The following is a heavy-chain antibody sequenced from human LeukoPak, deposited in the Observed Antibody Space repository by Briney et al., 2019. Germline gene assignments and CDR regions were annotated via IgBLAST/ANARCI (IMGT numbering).Heavy chain of an antibody. J-gene: IGHJ4*02. CDR1: GYSFTSYW. CDR3: ARCGRYYDFWSGYPHFDY. Sequence: GESLQISCKGSGYSFTSYWIGWVRQMPGKGLEWMGIIYPGDSDTRYSPSFQGQVTISADKSISTAYLQWSSLKASDTAMYYCARCGRYYDFWSGYPHFDYWGQGTLVTVSS. D-gene: IGHD3-3*01. V-gene: IGHV5-51*01. CDR2: IYPGDSDT.